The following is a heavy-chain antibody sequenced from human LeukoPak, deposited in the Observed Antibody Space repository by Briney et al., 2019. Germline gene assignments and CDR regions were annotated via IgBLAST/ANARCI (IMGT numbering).Heavy chain of an antibody. CDR1: GFTVSSNY. Sequence: GGSLRLSCAASGFTVSSNYMSWVRQAPGKGLEWVSVIYSGGSTYYADSVKGRFTISRDNSKNTLYLQMNSLRAEDTAVYYCARTRWELPYHFDYWGQGTLVTVSS. V-gene: IGHV3-53*01. CDR2: IYSGGST. D-gene: IGHD1-26*01. CDR3: ARTRWELPYHFDY. J-gene: IGHJ4*02.